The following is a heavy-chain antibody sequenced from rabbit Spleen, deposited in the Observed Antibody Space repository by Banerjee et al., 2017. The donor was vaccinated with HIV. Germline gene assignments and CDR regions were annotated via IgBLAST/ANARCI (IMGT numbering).Heavy chain of an antibody. CDR3: ARDAGTSFSTYGMDL. V-gene: IGHV1S40*01. J-gene: IGHJ6*01. Sequence: QSLEESGGDLVKPGASLTLTCTASGFSFSSSYYMCWVRQAPGKGLEWIACIDAGSSASTYYADWAKGRFTISKTSSTTVTLQMTSLTAADTATYFCARDAGTSFSTYGMDLWGPGTLVTVS. D-gene: IGHD8-1*01. CDR1: GFSFSSSYY. CDR2: IDAGSSAST.